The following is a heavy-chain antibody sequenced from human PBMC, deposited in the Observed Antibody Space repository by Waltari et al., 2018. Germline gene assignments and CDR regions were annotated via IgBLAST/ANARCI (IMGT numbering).Heavy chain of an antibody. CDR2: ISYDGGNK. Sequence: QVQLVESGGGVVQPGRSLRLSCAASAFTFNGYAVHWVRQAPGKGLQWEAVISYDGGNKYYADSVKGRFTISRDNSKNTLYLQMNSLRAEDTAVYYCAREPTTVTDRYFYYFYMDVWGKGTTVTVSS. V-gene: IGHV3-30*04. CDR1: AFTFNGYA. D-gene: IGHD4-17*01. CDR3: AREPTTVTDRYFYYFYMDV. J-gene: IGHJ6*03.